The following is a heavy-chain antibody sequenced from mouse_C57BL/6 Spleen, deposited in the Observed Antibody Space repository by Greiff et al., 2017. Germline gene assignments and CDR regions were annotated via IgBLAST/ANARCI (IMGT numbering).Heavy chain of an antibody. V-gene: IGHV1-69*01. CDR2: IDPSDSYT. D-gene: IGHD1-1*01. CDR1: GYTFTSYW. CDR3: AGRTDYGSSYAWFAY. Sequence: QVQLQQSGAELVMPGASVKLSCKASGYTFTSYWMHWVKQRPGQGLEWIGEIDPSDSYTNYNQKFKGKSTLTVDKSSSTAYMQLSSLTSEDSAVYYCAGRTDYGSSYAWFAYWGQGTLVTVSA. J-gene: IGHJ3*01.